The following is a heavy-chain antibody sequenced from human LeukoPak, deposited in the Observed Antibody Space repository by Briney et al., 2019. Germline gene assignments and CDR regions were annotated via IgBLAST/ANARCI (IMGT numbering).Heavy chain of an antibody. V-gene: IGHV3-30*18. J-gene: IGHJ4*02. CDR3: AKLGCSSTRCYINY. D-gene: IGHD2-2*01. Sequence: AGSLRLSCAASGFPFSTYGMRWVRQAPGKGLEWVAVISYDGSDQYYADSVKGRFTVSRDNSKNTLYLQMNSLRVEDTAVYYCAKLGCSSTRCYINYWGQASLVTDSS. CDR2: ISYDGSDQ. CDR1: GFPFSTYG.